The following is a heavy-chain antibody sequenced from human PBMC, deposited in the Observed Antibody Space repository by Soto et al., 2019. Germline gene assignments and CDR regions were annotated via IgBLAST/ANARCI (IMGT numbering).Heavy chain of an antibody. CDR3: ARNLHRITISQG. V-gene: IGHV4-39*01. Sequence: PSETLSLTCTVSGGSISSSSYYWGWIRQPPGKGLEWIGSIYYSGSTYYNPSLKSRVTISVDTSKNQLSPKLSSVTAADTAVYYCARNLHRITISQGGGQGTLVTVSS. D-gene: IGHD3-3*01. CDR2: IYYSGST. J-gene: IGHJ4*02. CDR1: GGSISSSSYY.